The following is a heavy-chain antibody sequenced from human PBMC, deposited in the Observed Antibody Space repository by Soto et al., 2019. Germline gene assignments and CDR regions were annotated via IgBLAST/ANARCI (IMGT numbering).Heavy chain of an antibody. J-gene: IGHJ5*02. Sequence: PSETLSLTCTVSGASIRSTDYYWSWIRQAPGKGLEWIGYVYYTGSTYYNPSLMSRLPISVDTSKNQFSLKLTSVPAAETAVYYCVRTARQGAVAPHWFDRWGQGTQVTVSS. CDR1: GASIRSTDYY. CDR2: VYYTGST. D-gene: IGHD2-21*02. V-gene: IGHV4-30-4*01. CDR3: VRTARQGAVAPHWFDR.